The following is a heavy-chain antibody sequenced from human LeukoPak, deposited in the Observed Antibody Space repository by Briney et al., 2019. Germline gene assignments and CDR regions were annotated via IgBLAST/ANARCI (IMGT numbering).Heavy chain of an antibody. CDR3: ARDGFGDYVWGSYRFPPPNAFDI. V-gene: IGHV3-48*02. Sequence: PGGSLRLSCAASGFTFSGYSMTWVRQAPGKGLEGVSYIGSSSRTITYADSVKGRFTISRDNAKNSLYLQMNSLRDEDTAVYYCARDGFGDYVWGSYRFPPPNAFDIWGQGTMVTVSS. CDR1: GFTFSGYS. J-gene: IGHJ3*02. D-gene: IGHD3-16*02. CDR2: IGSSSRTI.